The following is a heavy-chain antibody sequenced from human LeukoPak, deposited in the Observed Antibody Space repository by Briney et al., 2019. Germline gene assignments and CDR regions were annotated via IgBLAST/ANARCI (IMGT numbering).Heavy chain of an antibody. CDR2: IYTSGST. CDR3: AREYGTGSYTAFDI. CDR1: GGSISSGSYY. V-gene: IGHV4-61*02. D-gene: IGHD1-26*01. J-gene: IGHJ3*02. Sequence: PSQTLSLTCTVSGGSISSGSYYWSWIRQPAGKGLEWIGRIYTSGSTNYNPSLKSRVTISVDTSKNQFSLKLSSVTAADTAVYYCAREYGTGSYTAFDIWGQGTMVTVSS.